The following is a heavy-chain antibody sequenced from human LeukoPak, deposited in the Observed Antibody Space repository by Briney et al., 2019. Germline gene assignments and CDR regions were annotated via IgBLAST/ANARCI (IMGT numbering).Heavy chain of an antibody. D-gene: IGHD6-19*01. Sequence: KFQGRVTITRDTSASTAYMELSSLRSEDTAVYYCATGWYGWFDPWGQGTLVTVSS. CDR3: ATGWYGWFDP. V-gene: IGHV1-3*01. J-gene: IGHJ5*02.